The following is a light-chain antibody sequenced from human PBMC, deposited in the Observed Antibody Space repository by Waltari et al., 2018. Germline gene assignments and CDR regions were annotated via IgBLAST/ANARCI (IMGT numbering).Light chain of an antibody. CDR1: NSNIGSNT. V-gene: IGLV1-44*01. J-gene: IGLJ2*01. Sequence: QSVVTQPPAASGTPGQRVTISCSGSNSNIGSNTVNWYQQVPGTAPTLLIYSNNYRPSGVPDRFSGSKSGTSASLAISGLQSEDEADDYCATWDDRLTGVVFGGGTKVTVL. CDR2: SNN. CDR3: ATWDDRLTGVV.